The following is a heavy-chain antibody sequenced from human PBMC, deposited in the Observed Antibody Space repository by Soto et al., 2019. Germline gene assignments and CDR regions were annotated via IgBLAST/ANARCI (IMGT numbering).Heavy chain of an antibody. Sequence: SLSVTWTVSGGSISSGAYYWSWIRQYPGKGLEWIGYVSYSGSTYYNPSLKSRVSISVDTSKKQFYLNLISVPAGATAVYYCAREGGNGIDYWGQGTLVTVSS. CDR1: GGSISSGAYY. J-gene: IGHJ4*02. CDR3: AREGGNGIDY. D-gene: IGHD3-16*01. V-gene: IGHV4-31*02. CDR2: VSYSGST.